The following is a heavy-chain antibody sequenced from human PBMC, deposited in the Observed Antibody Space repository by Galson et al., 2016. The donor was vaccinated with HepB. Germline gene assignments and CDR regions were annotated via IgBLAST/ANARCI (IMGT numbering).Heavy chain of an antibody. CDR2: ISYDGSNK. D-gene: IGHD2-2*01. CDR3: AKDVGGYCSSTSCYGPLY. J-gene: IGHJ4*02. Sequence: LRLSCAASGFTFITYAMHWVRQAPGKGLEWVAVISYDGSNKYYADAVKGRFTISRDNSKNTLYLQMNSLRAEDTAVYYCAKDVGGYCSSTSCYGPLYWGQGTLVTVSS. CDR1: GFTFITYA. V-gene: IGHV3-30*18.